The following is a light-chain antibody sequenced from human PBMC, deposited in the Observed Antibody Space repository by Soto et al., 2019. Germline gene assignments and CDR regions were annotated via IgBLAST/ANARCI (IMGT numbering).Light chain of an antibody. Sequence: QSVLTQPPSVSGSPGQSITISCTGTSSNVGSYNVVYWYQQHPGKAPKLMIYDSSKRPSGVPNRFSGSKSGTTASLTISGPQDEDDDYYYSCSYAVSSTWVFGAGTKLTVL. J-gene: IGLJ3*02. CDR1: SSNVGSYNV. CDR2: DSS. V-gene: IGLV2-23*01. CDR3: CSYAVSSTWV.